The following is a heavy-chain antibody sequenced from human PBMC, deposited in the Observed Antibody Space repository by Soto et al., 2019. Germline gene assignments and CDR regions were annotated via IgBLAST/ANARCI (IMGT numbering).Heavy chain of an antibody. CDR1: GFTFSSYA. Sequence: GSLRLSCAASGFTFSSYAMSWVRQAPGKGLEWVSAISGSGGSTYYADSVKGRFTISRDNSKNTLYLRMNSLRAEDTAVYYCAKDQMGYCSGGNCRDAFDIWGQGTMVTVSS. CDR2: ISGSGGST. J-gene: IGHJ3*02. CDR3: AKDQMGYCSGGNCRDAFDI. D-gene: IGHD2-15*01. V-gene: IGHV3-23*01.